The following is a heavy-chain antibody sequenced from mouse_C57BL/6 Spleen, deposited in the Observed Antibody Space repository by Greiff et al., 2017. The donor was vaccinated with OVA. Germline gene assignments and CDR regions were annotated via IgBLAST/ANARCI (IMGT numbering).Heavy chain of an antibody. Sequence: VQLKESGPELVKPGASVKIPCKASGYTFTDYNMDWVKQSHGKSLEWIGDINPNNGGTIYNQKFKGKATLTVDKSSSTAYMELRSLTSEDTAVYYCARHYYGSSGAAMDYWGQGTSVTVSS. CDR2: INPNNGGT. J-gene: IGHJ4*01. V-gene: IGHV1-18*01. CDR3: ARHYYGSSGAAMDY. D-gene: IGHD1-1*01. CDR1: GYTFTDYN.